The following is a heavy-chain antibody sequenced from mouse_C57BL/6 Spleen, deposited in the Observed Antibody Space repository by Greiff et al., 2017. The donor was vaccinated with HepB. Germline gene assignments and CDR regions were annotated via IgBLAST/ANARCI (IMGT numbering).Heavy chain of an antibody. V-gene: IGHV1-80*01. J-gene: IGHJ1*03. CDR3: ARGVSLGWHFDV. D-gene: IGHD4-1*01. CDR1: GYAFSSYW. Sequence: QVQLQQSGAELVKPGASVKISCKASGYAFSSYWLNWVTQRPGKGLEWIGQIYPGDGDPNYNGKFKGKATLTADKSSSTAYMQLSSRTSADSAVYFCARGVSLGWHFDVWATGTTVTVSS. CDR2: IYPGDGDP.